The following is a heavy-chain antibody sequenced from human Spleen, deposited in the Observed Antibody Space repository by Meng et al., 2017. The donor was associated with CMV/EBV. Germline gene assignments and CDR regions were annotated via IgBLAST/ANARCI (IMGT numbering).Heavy chain of an antibody. D-gene: IGHD6-19*01. CDR1: GRSFSGYY. J-gene: IGHJ6*02. CDR2: INHSGST. Sequence: SETLSLTCAVYGRSFSGYYWNWIRQPPGKGLEWIGKINHSGSTNYNPSLKSRVTISVDTSKNQFSLKVSSVTAADRAVYYCARDGEGGPWYSSGWIRYYYYYGMDVWGQGTTVTVSS. V-gene: IGHV4-34*01. CDR3: ARDGEGGPWYSSGWIRYYYYYGMDV.